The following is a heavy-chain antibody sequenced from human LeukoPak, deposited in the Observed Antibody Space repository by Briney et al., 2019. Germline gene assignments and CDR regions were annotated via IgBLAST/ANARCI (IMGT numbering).Heavy chain of an antibody. J-gene: IGHJ4*02. CDR2: IIPILGIA. CDR1: GGTFSSYA. Sequence: SVKVSCKASGGTFSSYAISWVRQATGQGLEWMGRIIPILGIANYAQKFQGRVTMTRNTSISTAYMELCSLRSEDTAVYYCARVGYSSGWYINYWGQGTLVTVSS. CDR3: ARVGYSSGWYINY. V-gene: IGHV1-69*04. D-gene: IGHD6-19*01.